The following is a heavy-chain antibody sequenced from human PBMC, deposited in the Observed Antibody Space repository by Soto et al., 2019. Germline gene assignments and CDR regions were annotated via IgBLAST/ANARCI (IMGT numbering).Heavy chain of an antibody. Sequence: ASVKVSCKASGYTFSSYYMHWVRQAPGQGLEWMGIINPSGGSTSYAQKFQGRVTMTRDTSTSTVYMELSSLRSEDTAVYYCARDSGTDAFDIWGQGTMVTVSS. CDR1: GYTFSSYY. CDR2: INPSGGST. CDR3: ARDSGTDAFDI. V-gene: IGHV1-46*03. D-gene: IGHD1-26*01. J-gene: IGHJ3*02.